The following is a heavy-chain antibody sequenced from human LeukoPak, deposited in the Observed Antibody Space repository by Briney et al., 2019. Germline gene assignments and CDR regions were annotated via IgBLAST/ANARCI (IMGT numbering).Heavy chain of an antibody. Sequence: GASVKVSCKASGYTFTNYGISWVRQAPGQGLEWMGWISAYNGNTNYAQKLQGRVTMTTDTSTSTAYMELRSLRSDDTAVYYCARDKGRAWYDSSGSDAFDIWGQGTMVTVSS. CDR2: ISAYNGNT. J-gene: IGHJ3*02. CDR1: GYTFTNYG. V-gene: IGHV1-18*01. D-gene: IGHD3-22*01. CDR3: ARDKGRAWYDSSGSDAFDI.